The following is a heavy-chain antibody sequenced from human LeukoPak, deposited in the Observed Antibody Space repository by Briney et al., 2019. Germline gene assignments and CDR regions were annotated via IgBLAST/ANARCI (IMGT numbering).Heavy chain of an antibody. CDR2: ISTSSRDI. CDR3: ARADCSGSTCYLRRSWFDP. Sequence: GGSLRLSCAASGFTLSTFDMNWVRQAPGKGLEWGSSISTSSRDIYYRDSVKGRFTISRDDAKSSLYLQMNSLRVEDTAVYYCARADCSGSTCYLRRSWFDPWGQGTLVTVSS. J-gene: IGHJ5*02. CDR1: GFTLSTFD. V-gene: IGHV3-21*01. D-gene: IGHD2-2*01.